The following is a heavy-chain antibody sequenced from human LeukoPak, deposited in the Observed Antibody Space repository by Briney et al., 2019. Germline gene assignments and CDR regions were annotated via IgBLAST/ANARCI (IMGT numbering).Heavy chain of an antibody. V-gene: IGHV3-23*01. J-gene: IGHJ4*02. D-gene: IGHD2-15*01. CDR1: GFTFKNYA. CDR3: AKDSDISAFFDY. Sequence: GGSLRLSCAASGFTFKNYAINWVRQAPGKGREWVSRISGSGTTTEYADSVKGRFTVSRDNSKNTVYLQMTSLRAEDTAIYYCAKDSDISAFFDYWGQGTPVTVSS. CDR2: ISGSGTTT.